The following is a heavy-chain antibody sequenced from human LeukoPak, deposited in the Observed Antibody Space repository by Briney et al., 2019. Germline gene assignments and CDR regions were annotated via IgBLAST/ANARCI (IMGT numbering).Heavy chain of an antibody. V-gene: IGHV3-23*01. CDR2: ISGSGGST. Sequence: PGRSLRLSCAASGFTFSSYAMSWVRQAPGKGLEWVSDISGSGGSTYYADSVKGRFTISRDNSKNTLYLQMNSLRADDTAEYYCAKTAYYDFWSGNVNWFEPCGQGPLLTVSS. J-gene: IGHJ5*02. D-gene: IGHD3-3*01. CDR3: AKTAYYDFWSGNVNWFEP. CDR1: GFTFSSYA.